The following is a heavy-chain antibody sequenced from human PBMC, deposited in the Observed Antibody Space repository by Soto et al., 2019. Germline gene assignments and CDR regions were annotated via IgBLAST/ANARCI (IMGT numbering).Heavy chain of an antibody. V-gene: IGHV3-53*01. D-gene: IGHD4-17*01. CDR3: ARVQGHGESGMDV. CDR2: IYSGGST. CDR1: GFTVSSNY. J-gene: IGHJ6*02. Sequence: EVQLVESGGGLIQPGGSLGLSCAASGFTVSSNYITWVRQAPGKGLEWVSLIYSGGSTFYADSVKGRFTISRDNSKNTLYLQMHTLRAEDTAVYYCARVQGHGESGMDVWGQGTTVTVSS.